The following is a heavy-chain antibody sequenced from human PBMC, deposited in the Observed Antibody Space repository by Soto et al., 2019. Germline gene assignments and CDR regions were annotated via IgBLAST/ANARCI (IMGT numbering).Heavy chain of an antibody. CDR1: GFTFGDYA. J-gene: IGHJ6*02. Sequence: KTGGSLRLSCTASGFTFGDYAMSWFRQAPGKGLEWVGFIRSKAYGGTTEYAASVKGRFTISRDDSKSIAYLQMNSLKTEDTAVYYCTRDCTNGVCYTGPYYYYGMDVWGQGTTVTVSS. CDR3: TRDCTNGVCYTGPYYYYGMDV. D-gene: IGHD2-8*01. CDR2: IRSKAYGGTT. V-gene: IGHV3-49*05.